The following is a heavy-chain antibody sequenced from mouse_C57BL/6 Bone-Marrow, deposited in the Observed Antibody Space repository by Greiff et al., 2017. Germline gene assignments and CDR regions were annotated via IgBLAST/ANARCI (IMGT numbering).Heavy chain of an antibody. J-gene: IGHJ3*01. V-gene: IGHV1-50*01. CDR3: ARGGYAFAY. CDR1: GYTFTSYW. Sequence: QVQLQQSGAELVKPGASVKLSCKASGYTFTSYWMQWVKQRPGQGLEWIGEIDPSDSYTNYNQKFKGKATLTVDTSSSTAYMQLSSLTSEDSAVYYCARGGYAFAYWGQGTLVTVSA. D-gene: IGHD2-2*01. CDR2: IDPSDSYT.